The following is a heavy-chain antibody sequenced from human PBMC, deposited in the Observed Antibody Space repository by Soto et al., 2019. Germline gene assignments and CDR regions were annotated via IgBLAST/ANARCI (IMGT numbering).Heavy chain of an antibody. CDR1: GYIMTTYG. D-gene: IGHD1-1*01. V-gene: IGHV1-18*01. CDR2: ISAYNDPT. Sequence: QVQLVQSGTAVKKPGASVKVSCKASGYIMTTYGVSWVRQAPGQGLEWVGWISAYNDPTNYAQKFQGSVTMTTDTSTSTAYMERRSLSSDDTAAYYCARGTYFDYWGQGTLVTGSS. J-gene: IGHJ4*02. CDR3: ARGTYFDY.